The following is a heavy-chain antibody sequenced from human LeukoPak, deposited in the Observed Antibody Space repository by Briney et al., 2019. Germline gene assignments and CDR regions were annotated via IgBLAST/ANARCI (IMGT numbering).Heavy chain of an antibody. D-gene: IGHD3-10*01. CDR2: IKQDGSEK. V-gene: IGHV3-7*01. J-gene: IGHJ6*02. CDR3: AKSYYGSGSYYGYYYYYGMDV. CDR1: GFTFSSYW. Sequence: PGGSLRLSCAASGFTFSSYWMSWVRQAPGKGLEWVANIKQDGSEKYYVDSVKGRFTISRDNAKNSLYLQMNSLRAEDTAVYYCAKSYYGSGSYYGYYYYYGMDVWGQGTTVTVSS.